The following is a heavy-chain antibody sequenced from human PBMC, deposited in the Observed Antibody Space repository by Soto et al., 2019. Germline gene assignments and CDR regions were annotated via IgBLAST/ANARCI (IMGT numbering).Heavy chain of an antibody. CDR2: IYYSGST. V-gene: IGHV4-61*01. CDR3: ARDWAAAAGTFYYYGMDV. Sequence: SETLSLTCTVSGGSVSSGSYYWSWIRQPPGKGLEWIGYIYYSGSTNYNPSLKSRVTISVDTSKNQFSLKLSSVTAADTAVYYCARDWAAAAGTFYYYGMDVWGQGTTVTVSS. CDR1: GGSVSSGSYY. J-gene: IGHJ6*02. D-gene: IGHD6-13*01.